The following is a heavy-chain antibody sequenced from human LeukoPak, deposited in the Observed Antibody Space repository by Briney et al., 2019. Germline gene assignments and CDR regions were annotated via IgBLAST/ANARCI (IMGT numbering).Heavy chain of an antibody. CDR3: ARGPWEYSSGDC. V-gene: IGHV4-4*07. D-gene: IGHD6-19*01. CDR1: GGSISSYY. Sequence: SETLSLTCTVSGGSISSYYWTWIRQPAGKGLEWIGRIYTSGSTNYNPSLKSRVTMSVDTSKNQFSLKLSSVTAADTAVYYCARGPWEYSSGDCWGQGTLVTVSS. J-gene: IGHJ4*02. CDR2: IYTSGST.